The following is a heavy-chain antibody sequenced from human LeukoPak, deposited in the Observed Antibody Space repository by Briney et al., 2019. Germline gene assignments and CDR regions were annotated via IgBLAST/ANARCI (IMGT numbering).Heavy chain of an antibody. Sequence: SETLSLTCAVYGESFSGYYWSWIRQPPGKGLEWIGEINHSGSTNYNPSLKSRVTISVDTSKNQFSLKLSSVTAADTAVYYCARTYGDYARDYFDYWGQGTLVTVSS. CDR2: INHSGST. CDR1: GESFSGYY. V-gene: IGHV4-34*01. J-gene: IGHJ4*02. D-gene: IGHD4-17*01. CDR3: ARTYGDYARDYFDY.